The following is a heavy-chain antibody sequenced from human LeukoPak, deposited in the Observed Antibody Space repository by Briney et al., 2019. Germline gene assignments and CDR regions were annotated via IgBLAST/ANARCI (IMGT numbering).Heavy chain of an antibody. D-gene: IGHD6-19*01. Sequence: GGSLRLSCAASGFTFSSYWMSWVRQAPGKGLEWVATIRQDGSQKYYVDSVKGRFTISRDNAKNSLYLQMNSLRAEDTAVYYCARVSSGWYVVDYWGLGTLVTVSS. V-gene: IGHV3-7*01. CDR3: ARVSSGWYVVDY. CDR1: GFTFSSYW. J-gene: IGHJ4*02. CDR2: IRQDGSQK.